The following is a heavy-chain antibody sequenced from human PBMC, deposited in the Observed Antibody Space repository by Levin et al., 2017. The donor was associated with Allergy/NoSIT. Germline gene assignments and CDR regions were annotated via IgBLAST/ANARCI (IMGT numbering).Heavy chain of an antibody. CDR2: ISVYNGNT. J-gene: IGHJ4*02. D-gene: IGHD3-16*02. CDR3: ARDFSHDYVWGSFRLDY. CDR1: GYTLSNYG. Sequence: GESLKISCKPSGYTLSNYGISWVRQAPGQGLEWMGWISVYNGNTKYPQKFQGRVTMTTDTSTNTVYMELRSLRSDDTAVYYCARDFSHDYVWGSFRLDYWGQGTLVTVSS. V-gene: IGHV1-18*01.